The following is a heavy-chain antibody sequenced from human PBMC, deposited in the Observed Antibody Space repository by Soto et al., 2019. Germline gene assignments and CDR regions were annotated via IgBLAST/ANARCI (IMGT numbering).Heavy chain of an antibody. V-gene: IGHV4-59*08. D-gene: IGHD2-2*01. CDR2: IYDSGGT. Sequence: QVQLQESGPGLVKPSETLSLTCTVSGDSSSSYYWSWIRQPPGKGLEWIGYIYDSGGTNYNPSLKSRVTISLDTSKKHFSLKLTSVTAADTAVYYCARRDCSATNCYTYNWFDPWGQGTLVTVSS. CDR1: GDSSSSYY. CDR3: ARRDCSATNCYTYNWFDP. J-gene: IGHJ5*02.